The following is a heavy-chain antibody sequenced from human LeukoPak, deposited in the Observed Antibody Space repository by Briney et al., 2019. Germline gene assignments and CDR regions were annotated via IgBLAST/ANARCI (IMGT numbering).Heavy chain of an antibody. CDR2: MNPNSGNT. Sequence: VASVKVSCKASGYTFTSYDINWVRQATGQGLEWMGWMNPNSGNTGYAQKFQGRVTMTRNTSISTAYMELSSLRSEDTAVYYCARGRRSYYSPCDYWGQGTLVTVSS. CDR3: ARGRRSYYSPCDY. D-gene: IGHD1-26*01. V-gene: IGHV1-8*01. J-gene: IGHJ4*02. CDR1: GYTFTSYD.